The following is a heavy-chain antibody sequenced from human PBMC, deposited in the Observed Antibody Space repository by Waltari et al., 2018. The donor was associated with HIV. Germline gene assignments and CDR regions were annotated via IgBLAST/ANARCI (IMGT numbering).Heavy chain of an antibody. CDR3: ARDLWRFVVLSATHDAFDL. J-gene: IGHJ3*01. Sequence: QMQLQESGPGLVNPSETLSLNCTVSGGSVNTNSYYWGWVRQPPGKGLEWIGSIYYTGDTYYTPSLKSRLSISIDTSENQVSLRLHSLTAADTAVYYCARDLWRFVVLSATHDAFDLWGQGTMVTVSS. V-gene: IGHV4-39*07. D-gene: IGHD2-21*01. CDR2: IYYTGDT. CDR1: GGSVNTNSYY.